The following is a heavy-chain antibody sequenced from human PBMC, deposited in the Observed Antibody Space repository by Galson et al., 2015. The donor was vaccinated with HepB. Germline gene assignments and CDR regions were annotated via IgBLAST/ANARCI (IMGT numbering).Heavy chain of an antibody. CDR2: ISSSSSTI. CDR1: GFTFSSYS. V-gene: IGHV3-48*02. D-gene: IGHD1/OR15-1a*01. J-gene: IGHJ6*02. CDR3: ARESKTMARLRRYYYYGMDV. Sequence: SLRLSCAASGFTFSSYSMNWVRQAPGKGLEWVSYISSSSSTIYYADSVKGRFTISRDNAKNSLYLQMNNLRDEDTAVYYCARESKTMARLRRYYYYGMDVWGQGTTVTVSS.